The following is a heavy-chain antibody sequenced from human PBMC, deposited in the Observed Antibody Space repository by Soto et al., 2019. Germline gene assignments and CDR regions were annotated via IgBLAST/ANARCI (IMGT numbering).Heavy chain of an antibody. CDR3: ARGPYGSGSYAFDI. J-gene: IGHJ3*02. CDR1: GFAVSSNY. Sequence: EVQLVESGGGLVQPGGSLRLSCAASGFAVSSNYLSWVRQAPGKGLEWVSVIYSGGSTYYADSVKGRFTISRHNSQNTGYLPMNSLRAEDTAVYYCARGPYGSGSYAFDIWRQGTMVTVSS. CDR2: IYSGGST. V-gene: IGHV3-53*04. D-gene: IGHD3-10*01.